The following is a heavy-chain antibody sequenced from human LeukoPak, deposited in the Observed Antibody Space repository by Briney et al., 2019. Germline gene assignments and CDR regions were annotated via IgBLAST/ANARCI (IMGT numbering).Heavy chain of an antibody. V-gene: IGHV3-30*03. Sequence: GGSLRLSCAASGFTFSSYGMHWVRQAPGKGLEWVAVISYDGSNKYYADSVKGRFTISRDNSKNTLYLQMNSLRAEDTAVYYCARDKDSGGATGSILDYWGQGTLVTVSS. CDR3: ARDKDSGGATGSILDY. CDR2: ISYDGSNK. J-gene: IGHJ4*02. D-gene: IGHD1-26*01. CDR1: GFTFSSYG.